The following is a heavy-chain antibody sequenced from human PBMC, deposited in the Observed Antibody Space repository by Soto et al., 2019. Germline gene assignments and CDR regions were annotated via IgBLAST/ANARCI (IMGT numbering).Heavy chain of an antibody. V-gene: IGHV1-46*03. CDR2: INPSADST. J-gene: IGHJ5*02. Sequence: GASVKVSCKASGYTFTNFYMHWVRQAPGQGLEWMGIINPSADSTTYAQKFQGRVTMTRDTSTSTVYMELSSLRSEDTAMYYCARSINNWFDPWGQGTLVTVSS. CDR1: GYTFTNFY. D-gene: IGHD3-10*01. CDR3: ARSINNWFDP.